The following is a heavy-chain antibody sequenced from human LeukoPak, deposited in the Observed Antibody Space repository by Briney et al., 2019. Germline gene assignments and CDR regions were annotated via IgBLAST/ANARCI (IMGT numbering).Heavy chain of an antibody. J-gene: IGHJ6*03. CDR1: GLTVSSNY. D-gene: IGHD2-15*01. Sequence: PGGSLRLSCAASGLTVSSNYMSWVRQAPGKGLEWVSVIYSGGSTYYADSVKGRFTISRDNSKNTLYLQMNSLRAEDTAVYYCARDQGLYCSGGSCFSYYYMDVWGKGTTVTVSS. CDR3: ARDQGLYCSGGSCFSYYYMDV. CDR2: IYSGGST. V-gene: IGHV3-53*01.